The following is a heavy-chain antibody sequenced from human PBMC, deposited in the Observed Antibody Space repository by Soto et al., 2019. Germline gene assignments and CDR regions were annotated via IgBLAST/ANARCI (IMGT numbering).Heavy chain of an antibody. CDR1: RFTFSYAW. Sequence: EVQLVESGGGLVKPGGSLRLSCVTSRFTFSYAWMSWVRQAPGKGLEWVARVKSKDGGGTTDYAAPVKVRFSISRDDARTTLYLQMNSLTIEATAIYYCTDFADWGQGTSVTVSS. CDR3: TDFAD. CDR2: VKSKDGGGTT. J-gene: IGHJ4*02. V-gene: IGHV3-15*01.